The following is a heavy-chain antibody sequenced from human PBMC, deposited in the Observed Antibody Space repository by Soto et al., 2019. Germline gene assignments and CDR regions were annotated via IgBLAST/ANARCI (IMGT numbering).Heavy chain of an antibody. J-gene: IGHJ4*02. CDR3: ARAQFIMAGLFDY. D-gene: IGHD6-19*01. CDR1: GYSISSGYY. V-gene: IGHV4-38-2*01. Sequence: PSETLSLTCAVSGYSISSGYYWGWIRQPPGKGLEWIGSIYHSGSTYYNPSLKGRVTISVDTSKNQFSLKLSSVTAADTAVYYCARAQFIMAGLFDYWGQGTLVTVSS. CDR2: IYHSGST.